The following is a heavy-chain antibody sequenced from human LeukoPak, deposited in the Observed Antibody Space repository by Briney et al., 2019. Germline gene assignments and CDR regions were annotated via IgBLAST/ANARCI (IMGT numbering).Heavy chain of an antibody. J-gene: IGHJ4*02. CDR1: GFTFSSYS. V-gene: IGHV3-21*01. D-gene: IGHD5-24*01. CDR3: ARGRPMDY. CDR2: ISGSSSYM. Sequence: NPGGSLRLSCAASGFTFSSYSMKWVRQAPGKGLEWVSSISGSSSYMYYADSVKGRFTISRDNAKNSLYLQMNSQRAEDTAVYYCARGRPMDYWGQGALVTVSS.